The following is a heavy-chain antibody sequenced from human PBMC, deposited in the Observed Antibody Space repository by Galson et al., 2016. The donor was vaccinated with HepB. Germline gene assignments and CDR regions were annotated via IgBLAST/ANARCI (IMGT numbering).Heavy chain of an antibody. CDR1: GFSFDDYA. Sequence: SLRLSCAASGFSFDDYAMEWVRQAPGKGLEWVSGISWDSGTIGYADSVKGRFAISRDNAKNSLYLQMNSLRAEDTALYYCAKGQRSTWWDGMDVWGQGTTVTVSS. V-gene: IGHV3-9*01. D-gene: IGHD6-13*01. CDR2: ISWDSGTI. CDR3: AKGQRSTWWDGMDV. J-gene: IGHJ6*02.